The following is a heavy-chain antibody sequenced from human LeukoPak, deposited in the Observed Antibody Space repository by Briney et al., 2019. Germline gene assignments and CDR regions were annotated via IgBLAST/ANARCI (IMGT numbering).Heavy chain of an antibody. Sequence: ASVKVSCKASGGTFSSYAISWVRQAPGQGLEWMGGVIPIFGTAHYAQKLQGRGTITADESTSTGYMELSSLRSEDTAVYYCARDISHPTTGVFGGRVYWFDPWGQGTLVTVSS. CDR1: GGTFSSYA. CDR3: ARDISHPTTGVFGGRVYWFDP. V-gene: IGHV1-69*13. J-gene: IGHJ5*02. CDR2: VIPIFGTA. D-gene: IGHD3-10*01.